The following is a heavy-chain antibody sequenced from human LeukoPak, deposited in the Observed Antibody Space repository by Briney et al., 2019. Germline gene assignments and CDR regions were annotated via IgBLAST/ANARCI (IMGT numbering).Heavy chain of an antibody. CDR1: GFTFSSYW. CDR2: IKQDGSEK. Sequence: PGRSLRLSCAASGFTFSSYWMSWVRQAPGKGLEWVANIKQDGSEKYYVDSVKGRFTISRDNAKNSLYLQMNSLRAEDTAVYYCAREKYYYDSSGYYYLGVYFDYWGQGTLVTVSS. CDR3: AREKYYYDSSGYYYLGVYFDY. D-gene: IGHD3-22*01. J-gene: IGHJ4*02. V-gene: IGHV3-7*03.